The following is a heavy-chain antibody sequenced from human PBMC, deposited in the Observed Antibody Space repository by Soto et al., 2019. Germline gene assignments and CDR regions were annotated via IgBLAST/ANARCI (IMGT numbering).Heavy chain of an antibody. Sequence: QVQLQESGPGLVKPSQTLSLTCTVSGGSIGSGGYYWSWIRQHPGKGLEWIGYIYYSGSTYYNPSLKSRGTISVDTSKNQFSLKLSSVTAADTAVYYCASRGAAAGIDYWGQGTLVTVSS. V-gene: IGHV4-31*03. CDR3: ASRGAAAGIDY. CDR1: GGSIGSGGYY. CDR2: IYYSGST. D-gene: IGHD6-13*01. J-gene: IGHJ4*02.